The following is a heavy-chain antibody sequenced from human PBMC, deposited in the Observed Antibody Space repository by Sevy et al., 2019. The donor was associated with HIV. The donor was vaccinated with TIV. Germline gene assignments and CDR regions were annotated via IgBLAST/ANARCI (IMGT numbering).Heavy chain of an antibody. CDR1: GGSISSGGYY. D-gene: IGHD1-1*01. CDR3: ASSSWKRIYGMDV. V-gene: IGHV4-31*03. J-gene: IGHJ6*02. CDR2: IYYSGST. Sequence: SETLSLTCTVSGGSISSGGYYWSWIRQHPGKGLEGIGYIYYSGSTYYNPSLKSRVTISVDTFKNQFSLKLSSVTAAETAVYYCASSSWKRIYGMDVWGQGTTVTVSS.